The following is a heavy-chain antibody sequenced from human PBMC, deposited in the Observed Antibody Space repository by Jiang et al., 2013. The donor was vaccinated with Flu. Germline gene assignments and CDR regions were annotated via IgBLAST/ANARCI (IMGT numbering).Heavy chain of an antibody. J-gene: IGHJ5*02. CDR1: GYTFTINS. D-gene: IGHD3-10*01. CDR3: TRDRGIRAWGNWFDP. Sequence: QSGSELREPGASVRISCKASGYTFTINSMNWVRQAPGQGLEWMGWINTNTGNPTYAQGFTGRFVFSVDTSVSTAYLQINNLRAEDTAVYYCTRDRGIRAWGNWFDPWGQGTLVTVSS. V-gene: IGHV7-4-1*02. CDR2: INTNTGNP.